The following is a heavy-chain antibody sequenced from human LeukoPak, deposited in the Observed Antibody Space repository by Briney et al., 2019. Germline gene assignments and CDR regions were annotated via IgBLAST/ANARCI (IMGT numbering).Heavy chain of an antibody. D-gene: IGHD4-11*01. CDR1: GFTFSSYW. V-gene: IGHV3-7*01. Sequence: PGGSLRLSCAASGFTFSSYWMSWVRQAPGKGPEWVANIKQDGSEKYYVDSVKGRFTISRDNAKNSLYLQMNSLRAEDTAVYYCARDSHTTEDAFDIWGQGTMVTVSS. CDR2: IKQDGSEK. J-gene: IGHJ3*02. CDR3: ARDSHTTEDAFDI.